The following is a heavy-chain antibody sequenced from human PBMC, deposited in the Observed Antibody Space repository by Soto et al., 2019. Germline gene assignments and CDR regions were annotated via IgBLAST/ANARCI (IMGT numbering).Heavy chain of an antibody. CDR2: IYYSGST. CDR1: GGSISSYY. V-gene: IGHV4-59*01. Sequence: QVQLQESGPGLVKPSETLSLTCTVSGGSISSYYWSWIRQPPGKGLEWIGYIYYSGSTNYNPSLKTRVSIPVDTSKNQFSLKLSSVTAADTAVYYCARAYGVGAGDYWGQGTLVTVSS. D-gene: IGHD4-17*01. J-gene: IGHJ4*02. CDR3: ARAYGVGAGDY.